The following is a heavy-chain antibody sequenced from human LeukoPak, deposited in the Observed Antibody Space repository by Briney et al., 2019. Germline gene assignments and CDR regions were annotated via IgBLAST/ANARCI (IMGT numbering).Heavy chain of an antibody. CDR2: INWNGGST. CDR3: AREMYDGDYVSLWDY. J-gene: IGHJ4*02. V-gene: IGHV3-20*01. CDR1: GFTFDDYG. D-gene: IGHD4-17*01. Sequence: GGSLRLSCAASGFTFDDYGMSWVRQAPGKGLEWVSGINWNGGSTGYADSVKGRFTISRDNAKNSLYLQMNSLRAEDTALYHCAREMYDGDYVSLWDYWGQGTLVTVSS.